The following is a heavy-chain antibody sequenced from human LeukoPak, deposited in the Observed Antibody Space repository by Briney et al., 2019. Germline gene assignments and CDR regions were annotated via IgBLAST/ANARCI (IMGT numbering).Heavy chain of an antibody. CDR2: ISSSSSYI. Sequence: PGGSLRLSCAASGFTFSSYSMNWVRQAPGKGLEWVSSISSSSSYIYYADSVKGRFTISRDNAKNSLYLQMNSLRAEDTAVYYCARDRLGGDYEAIRGDAFDIWGQGTMVTVSS. CDR1: GFTFSSYS. V-gene: IGHV3-21*01. J-gene: IGHJ3*02. CDR3: ARDRLGGDYEAIRGDAFDI. D-gene: IGHD4-17*01.